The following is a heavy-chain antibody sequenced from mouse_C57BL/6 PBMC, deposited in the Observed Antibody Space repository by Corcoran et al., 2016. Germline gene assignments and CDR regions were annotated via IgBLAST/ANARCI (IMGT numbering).Heavy chain of an antibody. CDR2: ISYDGSN. V-gene: IGHV3-6*01. J-gene: IGHJ4*01. D-gene: IGHD2-5*01. CDR1: GYSITSGSY. Sequence: DVQLQESGPALVKPSQSLSLTCSVTGYSITSGSYWNWIRQFPGNKLEWMGYISYDGSNNYNPSLKNRISITRDTSKNQFFLKLNSVTTEDTATYYCARAYYSNLMDYWGQGTSVTVSS. CDR3: ARAYYSNLMDY.